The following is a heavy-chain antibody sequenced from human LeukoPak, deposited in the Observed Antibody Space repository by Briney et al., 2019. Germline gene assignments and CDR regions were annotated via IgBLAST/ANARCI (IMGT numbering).Heavy chain of an antibody. CDR3: ARVMGTAAAGNFDY. J-gene: IGHJ4*02. V-gene: IGHV1-2*02. CDR1: GYTFTGYY. D-gene: IGHD6-13*01. Sequence: ASVKVSCKASGYTFTGYYMHWVRQAPGQGLEWMGWINPNSGGTNYAQKFQGRVTMTRDTSISTAYMELSRLRSDDTAVYYCARVMGTAAAGNFDYWGQGTLVTVSS. CDR2: INPNSGGT.